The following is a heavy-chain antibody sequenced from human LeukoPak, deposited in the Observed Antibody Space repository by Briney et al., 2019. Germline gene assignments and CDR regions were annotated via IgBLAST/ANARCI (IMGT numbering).Heavy chain of an antibody. V-gene: IGHV4-39*07. CDR2: IYYSGST. CDR1: GGSISTSNYY. CDR3: ARADYDILTGYSRYYFDY. Sequence: KPSETLSLTCTVSGGSISTSNYYWGWIRQPPGKGLEWIGSIYYSGSTYYNPSLKSRVTISVDTSKNQFSLKLSSVTAADTAVYYCARADYDILTGYSRYYFDYWGQGTLVTVSS. J-gene: IGHJ4*02. D-gene: IGHD3-9*01.